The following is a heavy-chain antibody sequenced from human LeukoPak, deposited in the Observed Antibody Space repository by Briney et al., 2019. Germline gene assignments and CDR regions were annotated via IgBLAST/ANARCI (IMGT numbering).Heavy chain of an antibody. CDR2: MNPNSGNT. CDR1: GYTFTSYD. D-gene: IGHD3-22*01. Sequence: ASVKVSCKASGYTFTSYDINWVRQATRQGLEWMGWMNPNSGNTGYAQKFQGRVTMTRNTSISTAYMELSSLRSEDTAVYYCARVKLRYYDSSGYDYYYYYGMDVWGQGTTVTVSS. CDR3: ARVKLRYYDSSGYDYYYYYGMDV. J-gene: IGHJ6*02. V-gene: IGHV1-8*01.